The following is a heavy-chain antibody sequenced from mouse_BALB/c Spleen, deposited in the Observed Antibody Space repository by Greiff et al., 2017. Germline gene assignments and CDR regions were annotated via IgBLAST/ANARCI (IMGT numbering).Heavy chain of an antibody. CDR2: IDPANGNT. D-gene: IGHD1-1*01. Sequence: EVKLMESGAELVKPGASVKLSCTASGFYIKDTYMHWVKQRPEQGLEWIGRIDPANGNTKYDPKFQGKATITADTSSNTAYLQLSSLTTEDTAVYSCARSGYYRRYYAMDDWGEGTSVTVSS. J-gene: IGHJ4*01. CDR1: GFYIKDTY. CDR3: ARSGYYRRYYAMDD. V-gene: IGHV14-3*02.